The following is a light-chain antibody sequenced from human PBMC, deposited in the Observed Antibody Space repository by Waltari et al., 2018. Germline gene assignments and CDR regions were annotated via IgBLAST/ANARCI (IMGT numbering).Light chain of an antibody. CDR2: EVT. V-gene: IGLV2-8*01. Sequence: QSALTQPPSASGSPGQAVTISCTGTSSDIGAYDDVSWYQQYSGKAPQLLIYEVTKRPSGVPGRFSGSKSCYTASLTVSGLQPEDGADYYCSSYAVNIILIFGGGTKLTGL. J-gene: IGLJ2*01. CDR3: SSYAVNIILI. CDR1: SSDIGAYDD.